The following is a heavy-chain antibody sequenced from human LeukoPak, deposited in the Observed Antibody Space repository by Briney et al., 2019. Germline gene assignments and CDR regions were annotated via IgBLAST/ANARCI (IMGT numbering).Heavy chain of an antibody. J-gene: IGHJ4*02. CDR3: ANSWTVYFRGVNY. V-gene: IGHV3-30*02. CDR2: EQKDGSYK. CDR1: EFSFSSHG. D-gene: IGHD3/OR15-3a*01. Sequence: PGGSLRLSCATSEFSFSSHGMHWARQAPGKGLEWVAFEQKDGSYKKYADSVKGRFTISRDNSKNTLYLQMNSLRAEDTALYYCANSWTVYFRGVNYWGQGTLVTVSS.